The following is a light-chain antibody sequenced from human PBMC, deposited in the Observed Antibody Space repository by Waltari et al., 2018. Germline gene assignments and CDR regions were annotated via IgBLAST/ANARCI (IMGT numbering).Light chain of an antibody. J-gene: IGLJ3*02. CDR3: ASYASTRKV. V-gene: IGLV2-8*01. Sequence: QSALTQPPSASGSPGQSVTISCTGSSRDVGGYNYVSWYQQHPGKAPKLMIYGVDKRPSGVPDRFSGSKSGNTASITVSGLQAEDEADYFCASYASTRKVFGGGTKLTVL. CDR1: SRDVGGYNY. CDR2: GVD.